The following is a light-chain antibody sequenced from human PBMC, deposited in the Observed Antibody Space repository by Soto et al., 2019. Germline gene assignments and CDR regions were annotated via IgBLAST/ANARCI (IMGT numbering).Light chain of an antibody. CDR1: QTVPGNY. CDR3: HQDTSPPWT. V-gene: IGKV3-20*01. J-gene: IGKJ1*01. CDR2: GAS. Sequence: ELVLTQSPDTLSLSPGERATLSCRASQTVPGNYLAWFQQKPGQDPRLLIYGASSRAPAIPDRFSGSASGTDFTPTISRLESEDFEIYYCHQDTSPPWTVGQGTRV.